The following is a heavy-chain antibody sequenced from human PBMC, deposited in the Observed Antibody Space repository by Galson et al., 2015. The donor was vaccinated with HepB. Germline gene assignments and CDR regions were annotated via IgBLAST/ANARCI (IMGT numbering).Heavy chain of an antibody. V-gene: IGHV3-53*01. J-gene: IGHJ4*02. CDR1: GFTVNSNY. CDR2: IEGTGRT. Sequence: SLRLSCAASGFTVNSNYMSWVRPTPGRGLEWVSAIEGTGRTDYADSVEGRFTISRDNSKNTLYLQMNSLRAEDTAVYYCAIGIEMVTIADYWGLGTLVTVSS. D-gene: IGHD5-24*01. CDR3: AIGIEMVTIADY.